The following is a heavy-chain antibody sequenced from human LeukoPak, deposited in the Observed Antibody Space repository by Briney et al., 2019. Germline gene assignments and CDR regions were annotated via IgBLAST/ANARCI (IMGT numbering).Heavy chain of an antibody. CDR3: ARARSKPNDFWSGYAAFDY. V-gene: IGHV1-69*05. J-gene: IGHJ4*02. CDR2: ITPIFGTA. D-gene: IGHD3-3*01. CDR1: GGTFSSYA. Sequence: GSSVKVSCKASGGTFSSYAISWVRQAPGQGLEWMGRITPIFGTANYAQKFQGRVTITTDESTSTAYMELSSLRSEDTAVYYCARARSKPNDFWSGYAAFDYWGQGTLVTVSS.